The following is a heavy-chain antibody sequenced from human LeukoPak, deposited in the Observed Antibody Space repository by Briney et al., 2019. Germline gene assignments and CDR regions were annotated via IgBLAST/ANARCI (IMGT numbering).Heavy chain of an antibody. J-gene: IGHJ4*02. CDR1: GFIVNNNY. Sequence: PGGSLRLSCAASGFIVNNNYMTWVRQAPGKGLEWVSVIYSNNITYYADSVKGRFTISRDSSKNTLYLQMNSLRAEDTAVYYCARGISVMIVAPGYWGQGTLVTVSS. V-gene: IGHV3-53*01. CDR2: IYSNNIT. CDR3: ARGISVMIVAPGY. D-gene: IGHD3-22*01.